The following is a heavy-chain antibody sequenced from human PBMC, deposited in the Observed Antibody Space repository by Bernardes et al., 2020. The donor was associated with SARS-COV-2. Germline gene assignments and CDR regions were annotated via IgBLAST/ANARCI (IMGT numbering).Heavy chain of an antibody. CDR2: IIPIFGTA. CDR3: ARGLWHRELRFLEWLFSYYGMDV. Sequence: SVKVSCKASGGTFSSYAIIWVRQAPGQGLEWMGGIIPIFGTANYAQKFQGRVTITADESTSTAYMELSSLRSEDTAVYYCARGLWHRELRFLEWLFSYYGMDVWGQGTTVTVSS. V-gene: IGHV1-69*13. D-gene: IGHD3-3*01. CDR1: GGTFSSYA. J-gene: IGHJ6*02.